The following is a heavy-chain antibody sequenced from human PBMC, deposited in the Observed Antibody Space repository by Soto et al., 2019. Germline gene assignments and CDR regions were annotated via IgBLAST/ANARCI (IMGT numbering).Heavy chain of an antibody. CDR2: IIPIFGTA. J-gene: IGHJ4*02. V-gene: IGHV1-69*13. Sequence: ASVKVSCKASGGTFSSYAISWVRQAPGQGLEWMGGIIPIFGTANYAQKIQGRVTITADESTSTAYMELSSLRSEDTALYYCAKKSLGSITLPALYYFDYWGQGTLVTVSS. CDR1: GGTFSSYA. CDR3: AKKSLGSITLPALYYFDY. D-gene: IGHD7-27*01.